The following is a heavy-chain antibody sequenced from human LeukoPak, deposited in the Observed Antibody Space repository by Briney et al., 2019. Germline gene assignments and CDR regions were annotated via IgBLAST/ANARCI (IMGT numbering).Heavy chain of an antibody. CDR1: GYAFANYL. V-gene: IGHV1-46*01. D-gene: IGHD6-19*01. Sequence: ASVKVSCKASGYAFANYLVHWVRQAPGQGLEWMGRIDPGGGSTDYAQKFRDRVTLTRDKSTNMAYMEVTSLTSEDTAVYYCARKSNSGWYGAFDYWGQETLVTVSS. CDR2: IDPGGGST. J-gene: IGHJ4*02. CDR3: ARKSNSGWYGAFDY.